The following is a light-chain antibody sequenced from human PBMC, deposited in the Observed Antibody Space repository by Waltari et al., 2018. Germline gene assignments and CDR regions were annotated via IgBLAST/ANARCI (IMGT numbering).Light chain of an antibody. CDR1: SSDIGSYDI. J-gene: IGLJ3*02. V-gene: IGLV2-23*02. CDR2: DVS. Sequence: QSALTQPASVSGSPGQSVTISCTGASSDIGSYDIVSWYQQHPGKAPKLIICDVSKRPSGVSDRFSGSKSGDTASLTISGLQFEDEADYYCCSYAGNYIWVFGGGTRLTVL. CDR3: CSYAGNYIWV.